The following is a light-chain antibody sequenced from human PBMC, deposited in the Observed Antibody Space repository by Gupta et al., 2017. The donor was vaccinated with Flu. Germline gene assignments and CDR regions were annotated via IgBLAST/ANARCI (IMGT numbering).Light chain of an antibody. J-gene: IGKJ3*01. CDR3: QQGDSVRFT. V-gene: IGKV1-39*01. Sequence: RTMISSPRKQSISDYVYWYQQNPEKAPNLLICATSGANSVVLRMFNRSSTGTEFTLTISMQHPDDFATYCCQQGDSVRFTFGLGTRLDIK. CDR2: ATS. CDR1: QSISDY.